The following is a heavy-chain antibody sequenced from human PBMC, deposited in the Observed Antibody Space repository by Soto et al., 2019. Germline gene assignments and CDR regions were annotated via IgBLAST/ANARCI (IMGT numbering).Heavy chain of an antibody. D-gene: IGHD1-26*01. Sequence: TLALTCAISGDSVSSNSAAWNWIRQSPSRGLEWLGRTYYRSKWSHDYAVSVKSRITINPDTSKNQFSLQLNSVTPEDTAVYFCARDIVGATQLAYGGQGTLVTVSS. CDR1: GDSVSSNSAA. V-gene: IGHV6-1*01. CDR3: ARDIVGATQLAY. CDR2: TYYRSKWSH. J-gene: IGHJ4*02.